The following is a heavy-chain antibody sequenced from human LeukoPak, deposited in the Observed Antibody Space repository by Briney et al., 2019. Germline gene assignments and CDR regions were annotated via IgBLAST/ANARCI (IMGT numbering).Heavy chain of an antibody. CDR2: ISGDGGST. V-gene: IGHV3-43*02. D-gene: IGHD1-26*01. J-gene: IGHJ6*03. CDR1: GFTFDDYA. CDR3: ATQTRSGSYYFYYYYMDV. Sequence: PGGSLRLSCAASGFTFDDYAMHWVRQAPGKGLEWVSLISGDGGSTYYADSVKGRFTISRDSSKNSLYLQMNSLRTEDTALYYCATQTRSGSYYFYYYYMDVWGKGTTVTVSS.